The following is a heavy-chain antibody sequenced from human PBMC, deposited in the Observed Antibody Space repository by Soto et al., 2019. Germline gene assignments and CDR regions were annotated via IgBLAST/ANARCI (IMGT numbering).Heavy chain of an antibody. CDR3: ATLISGPREEL. CDR1: TNTFTTYF. V-gene: IGHV1-46*01. D-gene: IGHD1-26*01. Sequence: QDLLVQSGAEVKKPGASVKVSCRTSTNTFTTYFIHWVRQAPGQGLEWMGMIYPSGGITDYAQSFQDRFNMTRDTSTSTVYMELRSLRYQDTAVYYCATLISGPREELWGQGTLVTVSS. CDR2: IYPSGGIT. J-gene: IGHJ4*02.